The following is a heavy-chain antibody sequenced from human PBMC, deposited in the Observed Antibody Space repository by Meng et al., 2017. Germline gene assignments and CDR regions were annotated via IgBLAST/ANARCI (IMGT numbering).Heavy chain of an antibody. V-gene: IGHV2-5*02. D-gene: IGHD7-27*01. CDR1: GSSLSTGGVG. CDR2: IYWDDDT. CDR3: AHRSSAWALDS. J-gene: IGHJ4*02. Sequence: SKESGTMLRKPTQTITRTCTFYGSSLSTGGVGVGWIRQPPGKALEWLALIYWDDDTRYSPSLKSRLSITKDTSKNQVFLTMTNMDPVDTATYYCAHRSSAWALDSWGQGTLVTVSS.